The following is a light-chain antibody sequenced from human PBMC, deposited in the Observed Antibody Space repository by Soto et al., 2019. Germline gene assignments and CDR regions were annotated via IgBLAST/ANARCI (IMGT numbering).Light chain of an antibody. CDR3: QQYNQWLT. Sequence: EIVVTQSPVTLSGSPGETATLSCRASQKVLNNLAWYQVKPGQAPRLLIYGASTRATGIPVRFSGSGSGTDFTLTIHSLQSEDFAVYYCQQYNQWLTFGGGTKVEIK. V-gene: IGKV3-15*01. CDR2: GAS. CDR1: QKVLNN. J-gene: IGKJ4*01.